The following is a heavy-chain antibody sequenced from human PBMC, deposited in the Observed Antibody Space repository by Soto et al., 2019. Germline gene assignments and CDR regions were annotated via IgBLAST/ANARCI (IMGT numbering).Heavy chain of an antibody. V-gene: IGHV3-30*18. Sequence: QVHLVESAGGVVQPGTSLRLSCVASGFTFSKYGMHWVRQAPDKGLEWVAILTDDGKEKYYADSVKGRFIISRDNSNNTLFLQMNTLSAEDTAVYYCAKVRFALKYYYGLDVWGQGTTVSVSS. CDR3: AKVRFALKYYYGLDV. CDR1: GFTFSKYG. D-gene: IGHD3-16*01. CDR2: LTDDGKEK. J-gene: IGHJ6*02.